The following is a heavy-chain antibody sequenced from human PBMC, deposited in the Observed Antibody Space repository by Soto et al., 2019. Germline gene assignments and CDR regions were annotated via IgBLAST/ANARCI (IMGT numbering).Heavy chain of an antibody. CDR1: GYTFSNYG. D-gene: IGHD2-21*02. Sequence: ASVKVSCKTSGYTFSNYGITWVRQAPGQPLEWLGWISLYSDGTNYAQKFQGRVSMTTDTSTTTAYMELRSLRSDDTAMYFCTIRDEVTSYYINHWGRGTLVTVSS. V-gene: IGHV1-18*01. CDR2: ISLYSDGT. J-gene: IGHJ4*02. CDR3: TIRDEVTSYYINH.